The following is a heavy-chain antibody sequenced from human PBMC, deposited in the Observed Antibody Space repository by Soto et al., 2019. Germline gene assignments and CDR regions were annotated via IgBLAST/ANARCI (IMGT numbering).Heavy chain of an antibody. CDR2: IYFTGTA. Sequence: QVQLHESGPGLVKPSQTLSLTCTVSGDSITSGGYYWAWIRQRPGEALEWLGYIYFTGTAGYNRSLKSRLSLSIETANSHFSLTLNSVAVADAAVDICARGSVVVDDPNWRDPWGQGIGVTVSS. V-gene: IGHV4-31*03. J-gene: IGHJ5*02. D-gene: IGHD2-15*01. CDR3: ARGSVVVDDPNWRDP. CDR1: GDSITSGGYY.